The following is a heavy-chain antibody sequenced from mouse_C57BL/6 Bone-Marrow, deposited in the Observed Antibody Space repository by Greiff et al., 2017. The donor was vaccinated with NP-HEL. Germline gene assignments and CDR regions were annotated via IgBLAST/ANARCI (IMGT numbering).Heavy chain of an antibody. CDR2: INPNNGGT. D-gene: IGHD4-1*01. Sequence: EVKLMESGPELVKPGASVKIPCKASGYTFTDYNMDWVKQSHGKSLEWIGDINPNNGGTIYNQKFKGKATLTVDKSSSTAYMELRSLTSEDTAVDYCARGRVGRYYFDYWGQGTTLTVSS. J-gene: IGHJ2*01. CDR1: GYTFTDYN. CDR3: ARGRVGRYYFDY. V-gene: IGHV1-18*01.